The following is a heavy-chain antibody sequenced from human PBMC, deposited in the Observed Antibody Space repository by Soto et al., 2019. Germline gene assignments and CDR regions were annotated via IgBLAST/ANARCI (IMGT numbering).Heavy chain of an antibody. CDR2: IYWDDDK. CDR1: GFSLSTTGVG. V-gene: IGHV2-5*02. CDR3: APLQYWDETLGY. Sequence: QITLKESGPTLVNPTQTVTLTCTFSGFSLSTTGVGVGWIRQPPGKALEWLAVIYWDDDKRYSPSLKSRLTITKVTSKNQVVLTKSNMDPVDRATYYCAPLQYWDETLGYWGQGILVTVSS. D-gene: IGHD1-1*01. J-gene: IGHJ4*02.